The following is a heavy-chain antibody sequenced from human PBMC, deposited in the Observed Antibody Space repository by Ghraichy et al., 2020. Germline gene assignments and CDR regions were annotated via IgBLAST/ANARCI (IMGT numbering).Heavy chain of an antibody. CDR1: GFTFSNAW. CDR2: IKSKTDGGTT. Sequence: GGSLRLSCAASGFTFSNAWMSWVRQAPGKGLEWVGRIKSKTDGGTTDYAAPVKGRFTISRDDSNNTLYLQMNSLKTEDTAVYYCTTRGGYYYYGMDVWGQGTAVTVSS. V-gene: IGHV3-15*01. J-gene: IGHJ6*02. D-gene: IGHD3-10*01. CDR3: TTRGGYYYYGMDV.